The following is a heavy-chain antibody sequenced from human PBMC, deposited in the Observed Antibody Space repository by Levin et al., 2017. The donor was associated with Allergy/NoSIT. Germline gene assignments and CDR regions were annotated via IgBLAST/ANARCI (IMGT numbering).Heavy chain of an antibody. CDR1: GGSISSGDYY. V-gene: IGHV4-30-4*01. CDR2: IYYSGST. D-gene: IGHD6-25*01. Sequence: SETLSLTCTVSGGSISSGDYYWSWIRQPPGKGLEWIGYIYYSGSTYYNPSLKSRVTISVDTSKNQFSLKLSSVTAADTAVYYCAREEAATEKYGYYYYGMDVWGQGTTVTVSS. J-gene: IGHJ6*02. CDR3: AREEAATEKYGYYYYGMDV.